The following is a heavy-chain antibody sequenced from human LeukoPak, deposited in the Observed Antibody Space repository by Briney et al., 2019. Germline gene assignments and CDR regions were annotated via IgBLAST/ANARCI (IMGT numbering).Heavy chain of an antibody. Sequence: SETLSLTCSVSGVSISSSNSYWGWIRQPPGKGLEWIGSIDHGGNTYYNPSLQSRVTISVDTSKNQFSLKLSSVTAADTAVYYCARVKWLVPEDYYYYYMDVWGKGTTVTVSS. CDR3: ARVKWLVPEDYYYYYMDV. CDR2: IDHGGNT. J-gene: IGHJ6*03. V-gene: IGHV4-39*07. D-gene: IGHD6-19*01. CDR1: GVSISSSNSY.